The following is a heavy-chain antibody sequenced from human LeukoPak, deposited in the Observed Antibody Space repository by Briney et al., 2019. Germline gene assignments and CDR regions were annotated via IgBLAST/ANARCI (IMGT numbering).Heavy chain of an antibody. V-gene: IGHV4-4*07. CDR3: AIELDLMEVPALSSPMDV. CDR1: GGSIISYY. Sequence: SETLSLTCTVSGGSIISYYWVWIRQPAGEGLEWLGRIYPSGNTNYNPSLKSRATMSADTSKNQLSLELSSVTAADAAVYYCAIELDLMEVPALSSPMDVWGKGTTVTVSS. CDR2: IYPSGNT. D-gene: IGHD2-2*03. J-gene: IGHJ6*03.